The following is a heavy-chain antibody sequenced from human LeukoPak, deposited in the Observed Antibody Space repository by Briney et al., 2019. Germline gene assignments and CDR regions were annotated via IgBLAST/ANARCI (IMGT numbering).Heavy chain of an antibody. CDR1: GFTFTTYG. CDR2: IASNGGSE. V-gene: IGHV3-30*03. J-gene: IGHJ4*02. Sequence: GGSLRLSCAASGFTFTTYGLHWVRQAPGKGLEWVAAIASNGGSEYYADSVKGRFTISRDNSKNRLFLQMNSLRTEDTAVYYCARDPMADFDYWGQGALVTVSS. CDR3: ARDPMADFDY. D-gene: IGHD2-8*01.